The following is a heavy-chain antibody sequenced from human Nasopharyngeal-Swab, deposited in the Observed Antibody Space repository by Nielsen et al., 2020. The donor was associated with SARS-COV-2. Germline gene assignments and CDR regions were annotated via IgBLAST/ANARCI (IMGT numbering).Heavy chain of an antibody. Sequence: GESLKISCAASGFTFSDYYMSWIRQAPGKGLEWVSYISSSGSTIYYADSVKGRFTISRDNAKNSLYPQMNSLRAEDTAVYYCARVDQGGYCSSTSCYAFDIWGQGTMVTVSS. J-gene: IGHJ3*02. CDR2: ISSSGSTI. V-gene: IGHV3-11*04. D-gene: IGHD2-2*01. CDR1: GFTFSDYY. CDR3: ARVDQGGYCSSTSCYAFDI.